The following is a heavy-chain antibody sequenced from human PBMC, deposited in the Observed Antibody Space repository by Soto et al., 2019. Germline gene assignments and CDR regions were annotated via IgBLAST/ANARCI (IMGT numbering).Heavy chain of an antibody. D-gene: IGHD2-15*01. CDR1: GFTVSSNY. J-gene: IGHJ4*02. Sequence: EVQLVESGGGSMQPGGSLRLSCAASGFTVSSNYMSWVPEAPGRGLEWFSVIYSGSSTYCAVSVKGRFTSSRANSKTTLDRDMCKMSTVDTEESYWARGPVESGGPGYIPYWGQGTLVTVSS. CDR2: IYSGSST. V-gene: IGHV3-53*01. CDR3: ARGPVESGGPGYIPY.